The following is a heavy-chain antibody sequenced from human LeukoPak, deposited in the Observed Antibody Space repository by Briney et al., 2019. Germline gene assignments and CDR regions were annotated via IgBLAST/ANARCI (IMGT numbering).Heavy chain of an antibody. CDR2: IDYSGST. V-gene: IGHV4-59*08. CDR1: GDSIGTYY. J-gene: IGHJ4*02. CDR3: ARKATNDRYYPFDF. Sequence: SETLSLTCIVVGDSIGTYYWNWIRQPPGKGLEWIGYIDYSGSTNYNPSLKSRVTISLDTSRTQFSLRLTSVTAADTAVYYCARKATNDRYYPFDFWGQGTLVTVSS. D-gene: IGHD3-10*01.